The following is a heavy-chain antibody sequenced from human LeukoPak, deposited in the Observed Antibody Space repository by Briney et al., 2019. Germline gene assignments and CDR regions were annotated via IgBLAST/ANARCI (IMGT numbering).Heavy chain of an antibody. CDR1: GFTFSSYG. V-gene: IGHV3-30*18. J-gene: IGHJ6*02. D-gene: IGHD3-9*01. CDR3: ANDRYRGSYDILTGDYYYYGMDV. Sequence: GGSLRLSCAASGFTFSSYGMHWVRQAPGKGLEWAAVISYDGSNKYYADSVKGRFTISRDNSKNTLYLQMNSLRAEDTAVYYCANDRYRGSYDILTGDYYYYGMDVWGQGTTVTVSS. CDR2: ISYDGSNK.